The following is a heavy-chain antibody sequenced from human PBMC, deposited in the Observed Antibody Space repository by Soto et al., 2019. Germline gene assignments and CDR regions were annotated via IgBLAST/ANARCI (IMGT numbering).Heavy chain of an antibody. CDR1: GGTFSTYT. V-gene: IGHV1-69*08. Sequence: QVQLVQSGAEVKKRASSVKVSCKASGGTFSTYTINWVRQAPGQGLEWMGRIIPLLDVTNNAQRFQGRVTITADKSTSTVYMELTSLTSQETAVYYCARDSGTVGYDDSWGQGTLVTVSS. CDR3: ARDSGTVGYDDS. CDR2: IIPLLDVT. J-gene: IGHJ4*02. D-gene: IGHD3-10*01.